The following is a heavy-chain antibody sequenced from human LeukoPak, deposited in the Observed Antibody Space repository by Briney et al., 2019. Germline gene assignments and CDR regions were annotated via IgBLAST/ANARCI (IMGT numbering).Heavy chain of an antibody. CDR1: GFTVSSNS. J-gene: IGHJ4*02. Sequence: PGGSLRLSCTVSGFTVSSNSWSWVRQAPGKGLEWVSFIYSGGNTHYSDSVTGRFTISRDNSKNTLYLQMNSLRAVDTAIYYCARRAGEYSHPYDYWGQGTLVTVSS. CDR3: ARRAGEYSHPYDY. D-gene: IGHD2-15*01. CDR2: IYSGGNT. V-gene: IGHV3-53*01.